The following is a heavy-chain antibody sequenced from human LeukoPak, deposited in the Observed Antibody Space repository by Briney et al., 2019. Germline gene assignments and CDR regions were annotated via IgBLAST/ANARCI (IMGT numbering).Heavy chain of an antibody. Sequence: PGGSLRLSCAASGFTFSSYAMHWVRQAPGKGLEWVAVISYDGSNKYYADSVKGRFTISRDNSKNTLYLQMNSLRAEDTAVYYCARGLPLVWGQGTLVTVSS. CDR1: GFTFSSYA. CDR3: ARGLPLV. D-gene: IGHD2-8*02. V-gene: IGHV3-30*04. J-gene: IGHJ4*02. CDR2: ISYDGSNK.